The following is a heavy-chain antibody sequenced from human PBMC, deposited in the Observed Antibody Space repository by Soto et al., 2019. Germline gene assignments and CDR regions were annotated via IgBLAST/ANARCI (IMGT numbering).Heavy chain of an antibody. J-gene: IGHJ5*02. Sequence: PGGSLRLSCAASGFTFSSYAMSWVRQAPWKGLEWVSAISGSGGSTYYADSVKGRFTISRDNSKNTLYLQMNSLRAEDTAVYYCAKDRAGSSGYYYVNWFYPWGQGTLVTVTS. CDR1: GFTFSSYA. CDR3: AKDRAGSSGYYYVNWFYP. CDR2: ISGSGGST. D-gene: IGHD3-22*01. V-gene: IGHV3-23*01.